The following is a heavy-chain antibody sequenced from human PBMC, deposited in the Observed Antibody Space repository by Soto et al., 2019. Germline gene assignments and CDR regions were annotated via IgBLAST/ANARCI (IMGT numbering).Heavy chain of an antibody. J-gene: IGHJ5*02. CDR2: IYYSGST. V-gene: IGHV4-59*08. CDR3: ARQKASNWFDP. Sequence: SSETLSLTCTVSGGSISSYYWSWIRQPPGKGLEWIGYIYYSGSTNYNPSLKSRVTMSVDTSKNQFSLKLSSVTAADTAVYYCARQKASNWFDPWGQGALVTVSS. CDR1: GGSISSYY.